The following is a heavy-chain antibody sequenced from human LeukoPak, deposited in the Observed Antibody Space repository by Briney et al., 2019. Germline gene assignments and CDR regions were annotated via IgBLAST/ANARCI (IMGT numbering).Heavy chain of an antibody. D-gene: IGHD3-10*01. V-gene: IGHV3-23*01. CDR2: ISISGGST. Sequence: GRSLRLSCAASGFTFSSYAMHWVRQAPGKGLEWVAGISISGGSTYYADSVKGRFTISRDNSKNTLYLQMNRLRAEDTAVYYCAKDRELFAHCWFDLWGQGTLVTVSS. J-gene: IGHJ5*02. CDR1: GFTFSSYA. CDR3: AKDRELFAHCWFDL.